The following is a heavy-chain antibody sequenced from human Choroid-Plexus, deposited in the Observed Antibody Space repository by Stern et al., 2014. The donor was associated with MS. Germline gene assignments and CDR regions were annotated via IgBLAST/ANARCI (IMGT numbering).Heavy chain of an antibody. V-gene: IGHV3-30*03. D-gene: IGHD3-9*01. CDR3: ARDRHWLTYYFDY. Sequence: VQLEESGGGVVQPGRPLRLSCIGSGFIFSSFGMHLVRQAPGKGLEWVAFISYDGTTKDYAVSVKGRFTISRDNSNNTLWMQMSSLRPEDTAVYYCARDRHWLTYYFDYWGQGSLVTVSS. CDR1: GFIFSSFG. J-gene: IGHJ4*02. CDR2: ISYDGTTK.